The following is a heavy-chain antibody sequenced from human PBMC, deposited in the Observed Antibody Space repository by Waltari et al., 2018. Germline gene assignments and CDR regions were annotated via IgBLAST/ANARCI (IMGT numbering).Heavy chain of an antibody. V-gene: IGHV1-69*13. Sequence: QVQLVQSGAEVKKPGSSVKVSCKASGGTFSSYAISWVRQAPGQGLEWMGGIIPIFGTANYAQKFQGRVTITADESTSTAYMELSSLRSEDTAVYYCARAGYDYIWGSYRRFFDYWGQGTLVTVSS. CDR2: IIPIFGTA. D-gene: IGHD3-16*02. CDR1: GGTFSSYA. CDR3: ARAGYDYIWGSYRRFFDY. J-gene: IGHJ4*02.